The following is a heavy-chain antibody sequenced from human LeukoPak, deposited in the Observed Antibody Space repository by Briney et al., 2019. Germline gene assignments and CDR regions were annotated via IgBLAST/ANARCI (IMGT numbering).Heavy chain of an antibody. V-gene: IGHV1-3*01. CDR2: INAGNGNT. J-gene: IGHJ4*02. Sequence: GASVKVSCKASGYTFTSYAMHWVRQAPGQRLEWMGWINAGNGNTKYSQQFQGRVTITRDTSASTAYMELSSLRSEDTAVYYCARGSNYYDSSGLDYWGQGTLVTVSS. CDR3: ARGSNYYDSSGLDY. D-gene: IGHD3-22*01. CDR1: GYTFTSYA.